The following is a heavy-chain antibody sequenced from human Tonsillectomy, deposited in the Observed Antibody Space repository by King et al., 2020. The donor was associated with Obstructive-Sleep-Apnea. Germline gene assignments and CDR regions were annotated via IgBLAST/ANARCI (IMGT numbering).Heavy chain of an antibody. V-gene: IGHV3-9*01. D-gene: IGHD1-26*01. J-gene: IGHJ4*02. CDR3: TKDGGSWRELRH. Sequence: VQLVESGGGLVQPGRSLRLSCAASGFTFDDYAMHWVRQAPGKGLEWVSGISWNSGSIGYEDSVKGRFIISRDNAKNSLYLQMNSLRAEDTALYYCTKDGGSWRELRHWGQGTLVTVSS. CDR2: ISWNSGSI. CDR1: GFTFDDYA.